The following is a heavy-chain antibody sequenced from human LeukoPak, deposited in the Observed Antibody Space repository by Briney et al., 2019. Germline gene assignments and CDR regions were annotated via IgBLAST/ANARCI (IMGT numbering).Heavy chain of an antibody. V-gene: IGHV3-23*01. Sequence: GGSLRLSCVASGFTLSNAWMSWVRQAPGKGLEWVSAISGSGGSTYYADSVKGRFTISRDNSKNTLYLQMNSLRAEDTAVYYCAKVFVRYQEADYWGQGTLVTVSS. D-gene: IGHD1-26*01. CDR1: GFTLSNAW. CDR2: ISGSGGST. CDR3: AKVFVRYQEADY. J-gene: IGHJ4*02.